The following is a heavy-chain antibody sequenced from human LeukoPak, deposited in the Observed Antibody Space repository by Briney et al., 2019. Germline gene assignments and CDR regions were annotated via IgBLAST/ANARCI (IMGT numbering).Heavy chain of an antibody. J-gene: IGHJ6*03. CDR2: IYHSGST. V-gene: IGHV4-38-2*02. D-gene: IGHD5-24*01. CDR1: GYSISSGSY. Sequence: SETLSLTCTVSGYSISSGSYWGWIRQPPGKGLEWVGSIYHSGSTYHNPSLKSRVTISVDTSKNQFSLKLSSVTAADTAVYYCARVEMATIWNYYYYYMDVWGKGTTVTVSS. CDR3: ARVEMATIWNYYYYYMDV.